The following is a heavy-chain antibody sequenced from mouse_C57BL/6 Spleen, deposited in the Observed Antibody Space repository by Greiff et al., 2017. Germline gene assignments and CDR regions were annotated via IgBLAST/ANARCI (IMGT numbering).Heavy chain of an antibody. J-gene: IGHJ2*01. D-gene: IGHD1-1*01. CDR3: ARGTPYYGNNYDYFDY. CDR2: IHPNSGST. CDR1: GYTFTSYW. V-gene: IGHV1-64*01. Sequence: QVQLQQPGAELVKPGASVKLSCKASGYTFTSYWMHWVKQRPGQGLEWIGMIHPNSGSTNYNEKFKSMATLTVDKSYSTAYMQLSSLTSEDSAVYYCARGTPYYGNNYDYFDYWGQGTTLTVSS.